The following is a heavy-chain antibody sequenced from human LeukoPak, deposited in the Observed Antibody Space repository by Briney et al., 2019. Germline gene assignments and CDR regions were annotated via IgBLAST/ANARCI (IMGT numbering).Heavy chain of an antibody. CDR2: IYYSGST. D-gene: IGHD3-16*01. CDR3: AREGGNPHPDY. V-gene: IGHV4-31*03. Sequence: SETLSLTCTVSGGSISSGGYYWSWIRQHPGKGLEWIGYIYYSGSTYYNPSLKSRVTISVDTSKNQFSLKLSSVTAADTAVCYCAREGGNPHPDYWGQGTLVTVSS. J-gene: IGHJ4*02. CDR1: GGSISSGGYY.